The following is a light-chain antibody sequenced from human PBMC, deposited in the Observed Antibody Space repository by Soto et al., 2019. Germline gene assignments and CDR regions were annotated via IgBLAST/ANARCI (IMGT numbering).Light chain of an antibody. Sequence: DIVMTQSPLSLPVTPGEPASISCRSSQSLLHSNGYNYLDWYLQKPGQSPQLLIYLGSNRASGVPDRFSGSGSGTDFTLKISRAEGEDVGVYYCMQALQTPYTFGQGTKLESK. CDR1: QSLLHSNGYNY. J-gene: IGKJ2*01. V-gene: IGKV2-28*01. CDR2: LGS. CDR3: MQALQTPYT.